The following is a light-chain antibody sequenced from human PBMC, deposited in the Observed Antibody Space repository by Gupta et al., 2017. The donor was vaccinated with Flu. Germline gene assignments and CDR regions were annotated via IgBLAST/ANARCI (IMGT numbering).Light chain of an antibody. CDR2: DAS. J-gene: IGKJ3*01. CDR1: QSISSY. V-gene: IGKV3-11*01. CDR3: QLRSSWPFIT. Sequence: EIVLTQSPATLSLSPGERATLSCRASQSISSYLAWYQHKPGQTPRLLIYDASNTATGIPARFSGSGYGTDFTLTISSREPEDFAIYYCQLRSSWPFITFGHGTKVDMK.